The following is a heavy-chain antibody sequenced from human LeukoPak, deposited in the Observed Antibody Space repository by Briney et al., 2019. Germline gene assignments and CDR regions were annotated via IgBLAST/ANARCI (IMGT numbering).Heavy chain of an antibody. D-gene: IGHD6-13*01. CDR3: AREPDNSHWSGGYFQH. J-gene: IGHJ1*01. CDR2: IKEDGSEK. CDR1: GFTFSSYW. V-gene: IGHV3-7*01. Sequence: GGSLRLSCEASGFTFSSYWMSWVRQAPGKGLEWVANIKEDGSEKYYVDSVKGRFTISRDNAKNSLYLQMNSLRAEDTAVYYCAREPDNSHWSGGYFQHWGQGTLVTVSS.